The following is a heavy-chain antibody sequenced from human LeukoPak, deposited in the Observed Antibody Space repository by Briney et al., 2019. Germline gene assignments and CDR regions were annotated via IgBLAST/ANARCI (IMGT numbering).Heavy chain of an antibody. CDR3: ASAYYYYSYDY. D-gene: IGHD3-22*01. CDR2: IDSDGSST. J-gene: IGHJ4*02. CDR1: GFTFSSYW. V-gene: IGHV3-74*01. Sequence: QSGGSLRLSCAASGFTFSSYWMHWVRQAPGKGLVWVSRIDSDGSSTSYADFVKGRFTISRDNAKNPVFLQMNSLRAEDTAVYYCASAYYYYSYDYWGQGTLVTVSS.